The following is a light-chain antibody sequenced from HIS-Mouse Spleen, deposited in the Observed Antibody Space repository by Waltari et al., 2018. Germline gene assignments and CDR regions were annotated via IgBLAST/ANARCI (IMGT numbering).Light chain of an antibody. CDR2: DDS. CDR1: NIGSKS. J-gene: IGLJ2*01. Sequence: SYVLTHPPSAAAAPGKTARITCGGHNIGSKSVHWYQQKPGQAPVLVVYDDSDRPSGIPERFSGSNSGNTATLTISRVEAGDEADYYCQVWDSSSDHVVFGGGTKLTVL. CDR3: QVWDSSSDHVV. V-gene: IGLV3-21*03.